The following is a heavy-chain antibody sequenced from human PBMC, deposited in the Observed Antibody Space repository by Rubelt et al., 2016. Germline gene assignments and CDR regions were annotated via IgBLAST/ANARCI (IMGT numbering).Heavy chain of an antibody. J-gene: IGHJ4*02. Sequence: EVQLVESGGGLVQPGRSLRLSCAASGFTFSSYSMNWVRQAPGKGLEWVSSISSSSSYIYYADSVKGRFTISRDNAKNSLYLQMNSLRAEDTAVYYCASSSGWYFDYWGQGTLVTVSS. CDR2: ISSSSSYI. D-gene: IGHD6-19*01. CDR1: GFTFSSYS. CDR3: ASSSGWYFDY. V-gene: IGHV3-21*01.